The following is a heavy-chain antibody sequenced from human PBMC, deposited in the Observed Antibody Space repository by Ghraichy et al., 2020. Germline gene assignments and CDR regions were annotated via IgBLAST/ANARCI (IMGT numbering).Heavy chain of an antibody. CDR3: AREDFYDYGSGRGWFDP. Sequence: ASVKVSCKASGYTFTSYYMHWVRQAPGQGLEWMGIINPSGGSTSYAQKFQGRVTMTRDTSTSTVYMELSSLRSEDTAVYYCAREDFYDYGSGRGWFDPWGQGTLVTVSS. V-gene: IGHV1-46*01. J-gene: IGHJ5*02. CDR2: INPSGGST. CDR1: GYTFTSYY. D-gene: IGHD3-10*01.